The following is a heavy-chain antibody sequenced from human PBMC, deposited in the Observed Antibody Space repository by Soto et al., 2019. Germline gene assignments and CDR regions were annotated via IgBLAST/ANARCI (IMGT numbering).Heavy chain of an antibody. D-gene: IGHD3-10*01. V-gene: IGHV4-30-2*01. J-gene: IGHJ6*02. Sequence: SDTLSLTCTVSGGTISSSGYYWGWIRQPPGKGLEWIGYIYHSGNTYYNPSLKSRVTISVDRSKNQFSLKLSSVTAADTAVYYCARGLSRYYYGSGSPDYYGMDVWGQGTTVTVSS. CDR1: GGTISSSGYY. CDR2: IYHSGNT. CDR3: ARGLSRYYYGSGSPDYYGMDV.